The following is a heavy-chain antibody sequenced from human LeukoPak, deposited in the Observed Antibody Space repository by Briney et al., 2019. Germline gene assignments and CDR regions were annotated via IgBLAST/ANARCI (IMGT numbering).Heavy chain of an antibody. D-gene: IGHD5-18*01. Sequence: ASVKVSCKTSGYTFTSYGVSWVRQAPGQRLEWMGWISTYNYNTNYAQKFRGRVTLTKDTFTSTVYMELRSLRSDDTAIYYCARQVDTTMALPDYWGQGTLVTVSS. CDR2: ISTYNYNT. V-gene: IGHV1-18*01. CDR3: ARQVDTTMALPDY. CDR1: GYTFTSYG. J-gene: IGHJ4*02.